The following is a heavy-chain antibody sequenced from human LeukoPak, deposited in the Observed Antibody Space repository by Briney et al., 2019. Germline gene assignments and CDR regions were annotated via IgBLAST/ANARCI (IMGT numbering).Heavy chain of an antibody. CDR3: ADLSWFDP. V-gene: IGHV4-39*01. CDR1: GGSISSSSYY. Sequence: PSETLSLTCTVSGGSISSSSYYWGWICQPPGKGLEWIGSIYYSGSTYYNPSLKSRVTISVDTSKNQFSLKLSSVTAAGTAVYYCADLSWFDPWGQGTLVTVSS. CDR2: IYYSGST. J-gene: IGHJ5*02.